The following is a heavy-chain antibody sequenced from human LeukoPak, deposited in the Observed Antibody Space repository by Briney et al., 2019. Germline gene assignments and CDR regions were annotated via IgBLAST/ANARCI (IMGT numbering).Heavy chain of an antibody. Sequence: SLRLSCAASGFTFSSYGMHWVRQAPGQGLEWGAAISYVGSNKYYADSVKGKFTISRDNSKNTLYLQMNSLRAEDTAVYYCATSDYYGWRQGTLVTVSS. CDR3: ATSDYYG. CDR2: ISYVGSNK. CDR1: GFTFSSYG. J-gene: IGHJ4*01. D-gene: IGHD3-22*01. V-gene: IGHV3-30*03.